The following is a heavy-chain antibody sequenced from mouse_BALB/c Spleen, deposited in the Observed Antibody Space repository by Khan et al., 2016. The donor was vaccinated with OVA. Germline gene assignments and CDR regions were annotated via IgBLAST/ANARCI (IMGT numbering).Heavy chain of an antibody. CDR2: IWGGGNT. CDR1: GFSLTDYG. J-gene: IGHJ4*01. CDR3: AKGVWSYYYALDY. Sequence: VQLKESGPGLVAPSQSLSITCTVSGFSLTDYGVSWIRQPPGKGLEWLGVIWGGGNTYDNSALRSRLSISKDNSKSQVFLEMSSLQTDDTAMYYCAKGVWSYYYALDYWGQGTSVTVSS. V-gene: IGHV2-6-5*01.